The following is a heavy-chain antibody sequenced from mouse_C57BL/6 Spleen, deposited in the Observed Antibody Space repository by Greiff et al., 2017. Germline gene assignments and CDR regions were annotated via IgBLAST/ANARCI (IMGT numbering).Heavy chain of an antibody. CDR2: IRLKSDNYAT. V-gene: IGHV6-3*01. J-gene: IGHJ4*01. Sequence: EVKLMESGGGLVQPGGSMKLSCVASGFTFSNYWMNWVRQSPEKGLEWVAQIRLKSDNYATHYAESVKGRFTISRDDTKSSVYLPMNNLRAEDTGIYYCTGLLIYDGNYDAMDYWGQGTSVTVSS. CDR1: GFTFSNYW. D-gene: IGHD2-1*01. CDR3: TGLLIYDGNYDAMDY.